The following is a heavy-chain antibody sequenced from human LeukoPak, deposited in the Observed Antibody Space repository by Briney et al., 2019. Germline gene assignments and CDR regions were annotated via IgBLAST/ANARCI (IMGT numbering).Heavy chain of an antibody. CDR2: IYTSGST. Sequence: PSETLSLTCTVSGGSISSYYWSWIRRPAGKGLEWIGRIYTSGSTNYNPSLKSRVTMSVDTSKNQFSLKLSSVTAADTAVYYCARGMDSSGYYALDYWGQGTLVTVSS. CDR1: GGSISSYY. D-gene: IGHD3-22*01. J-gene: IGHJ4*02. V-gene: IGHV4-4*07. CDR3: ARGMDSSGYYALDY.